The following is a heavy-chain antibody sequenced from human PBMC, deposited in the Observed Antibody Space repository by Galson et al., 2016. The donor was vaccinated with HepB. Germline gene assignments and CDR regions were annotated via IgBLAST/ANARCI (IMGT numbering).Heavy chain of an antibody. CDR2: INSDGSST. V-gene: IGHV3-74*01. CDR1: GFPFSNYW. J-gene: IGHJ6*02. CDR3: ARLYSYSGSYYYYYGMNV. Sequence: SLRLSCAASGFPFSNYWMHWVRQAPGKGPVWVSRINSDGSSTTYADSVKGRFTISRDNAKNSLYLPMNSLRAEDTAVYYCARLYSYSGSYYYYYGMNVWGQGTTVTVSS. D-gene: IGHD1-26*01.